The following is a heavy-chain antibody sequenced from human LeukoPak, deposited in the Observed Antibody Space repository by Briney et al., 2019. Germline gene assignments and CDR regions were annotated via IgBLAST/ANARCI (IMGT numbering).Heavy chain of an antibody. CDR2: ILPGDSNT. Sequence: GVALNTYCQGPGYSSPCYWMAWVRPAPGQGLAWRVIILPGDSNTSYSPSYQSQLTISADQSISTAYLQWSSLQASDTAMYYGARPVEYPTPGLDYWGQGTLVTVSS. D-gene: IGHD2/OR15-2a*01. V-gene: IGHV5-51*01. CDR1: GYSSPCYW. J-gene: IGHJ4*02. CDR3: ARPVEYPTPGLDY.